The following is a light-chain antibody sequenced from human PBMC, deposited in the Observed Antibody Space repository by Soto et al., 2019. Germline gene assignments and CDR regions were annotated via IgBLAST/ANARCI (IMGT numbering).Light chain of an antibody. J-gene: IGKJ2*01. CDR2: AAY. V-gene: IGKV1-39*01. CDR3: QQSYSTPPYT. Sequence: DIQMTQSPSSLSTSVGDRVTITCRASQYINNYLNWYQQKPGKAPKLLIFAAYNLQSGVPSRFSGSGSGTDFTLTISSLQPEDFATYYCQQSYSTPPYTFGQGTKXXMK. CDR1: QYINNY.